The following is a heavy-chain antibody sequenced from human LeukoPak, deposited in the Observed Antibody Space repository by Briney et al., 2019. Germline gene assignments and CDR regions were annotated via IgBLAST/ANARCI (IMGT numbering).Heavy chain of an antibody. Sequence: GGSLRLSCAASGFTFSSYSMNWVRQAPGKGLEWVSSISAAGSYIYYANSVKGRFTISRDNAEGSLYLQMNSLTAEDTAVYYCARDGLLAYCGGDCSGVFDIWGQGTMVAVSS. CDR3: ARDGLLAYCGGDCSGVFDI. J-gene: IGHJ3*02. CDR1: GFTFSSYS. CDR2: ISAAGSYI. V-gene: IGHV3-21*01. D-gene: IGHD2-21*01.